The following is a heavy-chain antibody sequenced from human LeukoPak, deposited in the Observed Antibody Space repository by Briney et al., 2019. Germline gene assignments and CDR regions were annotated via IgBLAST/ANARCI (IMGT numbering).Heavy chain of an antibody. D-gene: IGHD3-10*01. CDR2: INGDGRNI. Sequence: GGSLRLSCIASGFTFSSYWMHWVRQDRRKGLVWVSRINGDGRNINYADSVRGRFTISRDNAKNTLYLQMNSLRAEDTAVYYCARDTLLWFGELLGDHLNWFEPWGQGTLATVSS. V-gene: IGHV3-74*01. CDR1: GFTFSSYW. J-gene: IGHJ5*02. CDR3: ARDTLLWFGELLGDHLNWFEP.